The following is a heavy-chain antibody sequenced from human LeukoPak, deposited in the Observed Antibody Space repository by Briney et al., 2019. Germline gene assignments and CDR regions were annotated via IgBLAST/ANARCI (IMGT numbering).Heavy chain of an antibody. CDR3: AKDSYYDSSGYSDY. CDR2: ISGSGGST. CDR1: GCTFSRCV. Sequence: GGSLRLSCAASGCTFSRCVMRWVRQAPGKGLEWVSAISGSGGSTYYADSVKGRFTISRDNSKNTLYLQMNSVRAEDSAVYYCAKDSYYDSSGYSDYWGQGTLVTVSS. V-gene: IGHV3-23*01. D-gene: IGHD3-22*01. J-gene: IGHJ4*02.